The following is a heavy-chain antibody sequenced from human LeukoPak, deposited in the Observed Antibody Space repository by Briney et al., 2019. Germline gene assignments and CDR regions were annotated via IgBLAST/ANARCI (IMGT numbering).Heavy chain of an antibody. Sequence: SETLSLTCTVSGGSISSYYWSWIRQPPGKGLEWIGYIYYSGSTNYNPSLKSRVTISVDTSKNQFSLKLSSVTAADTAVYYCARVNLLSGSLKEYYYYGMDVWGQGTTVTVSS. CDR1: GGSISSYY. V-gene: IGHV4-59*01. CDR3: ARVNLLSGSLKEYYYYGMDV. D-gene: IGHD3-22*01. J-gene: IGHJ6*02. CDR2: IYYSGST.